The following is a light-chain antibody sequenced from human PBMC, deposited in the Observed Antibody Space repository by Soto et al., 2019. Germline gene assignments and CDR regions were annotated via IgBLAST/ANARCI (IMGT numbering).Light chain of an antibody. CDR3: CSNAVGSTYV. CDR2: EAS. Sequence: QSALTQPASVSGSPGQSITISCTGTSSDVGSHNLVSWYQQYPGKVPKLIIFEASKRPSGVSNRFSGSKSSSTASLTISGLQAEDEADYYCCSNAVGSTYVFGSGTKLTVL. CDR1: SSDVGSHNL. J-gene: IGLJ1*01. V-gene: IGLV2-23*01.